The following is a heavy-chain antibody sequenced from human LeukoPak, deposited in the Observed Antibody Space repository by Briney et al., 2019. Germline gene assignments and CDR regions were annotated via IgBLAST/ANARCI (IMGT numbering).Heavy chain of an antibody. CDR2: INSDGSTT. J-gene: IGHJ6*04. CDR1: GFTFSGYW. V-gene: IGHV3-74*01. D-gene: IGHD2-15*01. Sequence: PGGSLRLSCAASGFTFSGYWIHWVRQAPGKGLVWVSRINSDGSTTTYADSVKGRFTISRDNAKNTLYLQMNSLRAEDTAVYYCARGYCSGGSCYSESFGDVWGKGTTVIISS. CDR3: ARGYCSGGSCYSESFGDV.